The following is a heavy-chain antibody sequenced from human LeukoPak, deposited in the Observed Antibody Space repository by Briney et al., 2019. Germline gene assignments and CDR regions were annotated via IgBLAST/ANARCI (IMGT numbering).Heavy chain of an antibody. CDR3: ARVPLRYFDWFHTSDYYYGMDV. V-gene: IGHV6-1*01. Sequence: SQTLSLTCAISGDSVSSNSAAWNWIRQSPSRGLEWLGRTYYRSKWYNDYAVSVKSRITINPDTSKNQFSLQLNSVTPEDTAVYYCARVPLRYFDWFHTSDYYYGMDVWGQGTTVTVSS. D-gene: IGHD3-9*01. CDR2: TYYRSKWYN. J-gene: IGHJ6*02. CDR1: GDSVSSNSAA.